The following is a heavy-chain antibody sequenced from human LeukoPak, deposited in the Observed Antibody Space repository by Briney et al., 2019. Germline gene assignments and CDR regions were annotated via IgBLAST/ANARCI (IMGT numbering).Heavy chain of an antibody. CDR2: VYYTGST. CDR3: ARWRDSSGYRYYFDY. J-gene: IGHJ4*02. V-gene: IGHV4-59*01. Sequence: PSETLSLTCTVSGGSISSYYWSWVRQPPGKGLEWIGFVYYTGSTNYSPSLKSRVTISVDTSKNQFSLKLSSVTAADTAVYYCARWRDSSGYRYYFDYWGQGTLVTVSS. CDR1: GGSISSYY. D-gene: IGHD3-22*01.